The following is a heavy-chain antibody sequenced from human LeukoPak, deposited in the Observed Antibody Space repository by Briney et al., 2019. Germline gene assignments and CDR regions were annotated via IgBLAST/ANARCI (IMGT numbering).Heavy chain of an antibody. V-gene: IGHV4-59*08. Sequence: SETLSLTCTVSGGSISSYYWSWIRQPPGKGLEWIGYIYYSGSTNYNPSLKSRVTISVDTSKNQFSLKLSSVTAADTAVYYCARLVKQWLVPGGRFDPWGQGTLVTVSS. J-gene: IGHJ5*02. CDR3: ARLVKQWLVPGGRFDP. CDR1: GGSISSYY. D-gene: IGHD6-19*01. CDR2: IYYSGST.